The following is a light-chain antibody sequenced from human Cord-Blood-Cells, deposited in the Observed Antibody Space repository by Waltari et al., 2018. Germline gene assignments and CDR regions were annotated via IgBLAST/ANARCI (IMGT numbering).Light chain of an antibody. CDR3: QQSYSTPFT. CDR1: QSISSY. J-gene: IGKJ3*01. CDR2: AAS. Sequence: DIQMTQPQSSLSASVGDRVTITCRASQSISSYLNWYQQKPGKAPKLLIYAASSLQSGVPSRFSGSGSGTDFTLTISSLQPEDFATYYCQQSYSTPFTFGPGTKVDIK. V-gene: IGKV1-39*01.